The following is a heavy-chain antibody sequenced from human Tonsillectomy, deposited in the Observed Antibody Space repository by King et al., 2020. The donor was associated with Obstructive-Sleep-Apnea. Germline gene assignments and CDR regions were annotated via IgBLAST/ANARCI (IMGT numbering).Heavy chain of an antibody. CDR2: VSYDGRKK. V-gene: IGHV3-30*18. CDR3: AKEYCSGDCSSDYFDY. J-gene: IGHJ4*02. D-gene: IGHD2-21*02. Sequence: VQLVESGGSVVQPGRSLRLSCAASGFSFSNNGMHWVRQAPGKGLEWVAVVSYDGRKKYYADSVKGRFTVSRDNSKNTLYLQVNSLRAEDTAVYYCAKEYCSGDCSSDYFDYWGQGTLVTVSS. CDR1: GFSFSNNG.